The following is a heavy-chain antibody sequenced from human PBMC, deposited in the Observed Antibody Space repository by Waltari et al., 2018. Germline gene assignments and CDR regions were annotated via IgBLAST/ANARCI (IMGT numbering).Heavy chain of an antibody. CDR1: GFTFRCYA. V-gene: IGHV3-23*04. CDR3: AKDLGGFSGSHWYFDL. J-gene: IGHJ2*01. D-gene: IGHD5-12*01. CDR2: ISGSDGRT. Sequence: EVQLVESGGGLVQPGGSLRLSCAASGFTFRCYAISWGRQAPGRGLEWVSSISGSDGRTNYADSAKGQFTISRDNVKNTLFLQMNSLRADDAAVYYCAKDLGGFSGSHWYFDLWGRGTLVTVSS.